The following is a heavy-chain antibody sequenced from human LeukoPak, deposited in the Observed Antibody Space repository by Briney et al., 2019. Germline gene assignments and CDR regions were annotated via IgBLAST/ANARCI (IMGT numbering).Heavy chain of an antibody. CDR2: IYHRESA. V-gene: IGHV4-38-2*01. CDR1: AYSISSGYY. D-gene: IGHD3-9*01. CDR3: ARVQERYTRGASYFFDY. Sequence: SETLSLTCGASAYSISSGYYWGWIRQPPGKGLEWIGTIYHRESAFYKPSLKSRVTISVDTSKNQLSLNLSSVTAADTAVYFCARVQERYTRGASYFFDYWGQGTLVTVSS. J-gene: IGHJ4*02.